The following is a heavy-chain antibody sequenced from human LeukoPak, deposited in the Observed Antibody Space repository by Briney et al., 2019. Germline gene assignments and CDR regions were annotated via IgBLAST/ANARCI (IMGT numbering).Heavy chain of an antibody. Sequence: GGSLRLSCAASGFTFSSYSMNWVRQAPGKGLEWVSSISSSSSYIYYADSVKGRFTISRDNAKNSLYLQMNSLRAEDMAVYYCARVAGYSYGYLDYWGQGTLVTVSS. V-gene: IGHV3-21*01. CDR1: GFTFSSYS. CDR3: ARVAGYSYGYLDY. CDR2: ISSSSSYI. D-gene: IGHD5-18*01. J-gene: IGHJ4*02.